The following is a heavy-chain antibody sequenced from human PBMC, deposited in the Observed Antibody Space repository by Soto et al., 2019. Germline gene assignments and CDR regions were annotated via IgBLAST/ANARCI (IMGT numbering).Heavy chain of an antibody. CDR2: ISAYNGNT. Sequence: QVQLVQSGAEVKKPGASVKVSCKASGYTFTSYGISWVRQAPGQGLEWMGWISAYNGNTNYAQKLQGRDTMTTDTSTSTAYMELRSLRSDDTAVYYCARVFPLYRPSLGGSWFDPWGQGTLVTVSS. CDR3: ARVFPLYRPSLGGSWFDP. CDR1: GYTFTSYG. D-gene: IGHD1-26*01. J-gene: IGHJ5*02. V-gene: IGHV1-18*01.